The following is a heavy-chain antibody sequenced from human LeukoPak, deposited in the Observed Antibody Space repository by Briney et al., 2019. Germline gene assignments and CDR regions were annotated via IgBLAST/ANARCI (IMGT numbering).Heavy chain of an antibody. CDR1: GGSISSGGYY. V-gene: IGHV4-30-4*08. CDR3: ARDWEMATRFDY. CDR2: IYYSGST. J-gene: IGHJ4*02. Sequence: SQTLSLTCTVSGGSISSGGYYWSWIRQHPGKGLEWIGYIYYSGSTYYNPSLKSRVTISVDTSKNQFSLKLSSVTAADTAVYYCARDWEMATRFDYWGQGTLVTVSS. D-gene: IGHD5-24*01.